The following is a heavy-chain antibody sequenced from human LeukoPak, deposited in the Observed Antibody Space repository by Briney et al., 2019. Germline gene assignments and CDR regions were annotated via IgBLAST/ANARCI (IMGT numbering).Heavy chain of an antibody. CDR3: ARVTLVSGSDYIRDY. J-gene: IGHJ4*02. Sequence: SETLSLTCTVSGASISSGDYYWSWTRQPPGKGLEWIGYMYSSGTTYYNPSLKSRLTISVDTSKNQFSLKLTSVTAADTAVFYCARVTLVSGSDYIRDYWGQGTLVTVSS. D-gene: IGHD4-11*01. V-gene: IGHV4-30-4*08. CDR1: GASISSGDYY. CDR2: MYSSGTT.